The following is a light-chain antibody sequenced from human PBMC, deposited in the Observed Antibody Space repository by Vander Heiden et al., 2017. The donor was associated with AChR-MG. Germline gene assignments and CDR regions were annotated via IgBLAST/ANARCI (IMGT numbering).Light chain of an antibody. CDR1: QSISNY. J-gene: IGKJ1*01. CDR3: QQSDCAPQT. CDR2: AAS. Sequence: DIQMTQSPSSLSASVGDRITITCRASQSISNYLNWYQKKPGKTPSLMIYAASNLQSGVPSRFIGSESGTEYTLTITRLLPEDVATYYCQQSDCAPQTFGQRTKVEIK. V-gene: IGKV1-39*01.